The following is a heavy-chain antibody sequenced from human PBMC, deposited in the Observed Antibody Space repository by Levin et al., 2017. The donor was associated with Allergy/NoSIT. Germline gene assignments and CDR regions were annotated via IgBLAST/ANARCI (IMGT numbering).Heavy chain of an antibody. CDR2: IYHSGST. CDR1: GGSISSSNW. J-gene: IGHJ4*02. D-gene: IGHD5-18*01. Sequence: SETLSLTCAVSGGSISSSNWWSWVRQPPGKGLEWIGEIYHSGSTNYNPSLKSRVTISVDKSKNQFSLKLSSVTAADTAVYYCASRPLERGTAMGWGQGTLVTVSS. V-gene: IGHV4-4*02. CDR3: ASRPLERGTAMG.